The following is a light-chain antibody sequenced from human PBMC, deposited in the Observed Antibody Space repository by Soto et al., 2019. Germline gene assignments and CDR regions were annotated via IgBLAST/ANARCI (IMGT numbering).Light chain of an antibody. J-gene: IGKJ3*01. Sequence: EIVLTQSPATLSLSPGEKAPLSCRASQNVGTYLAWYQQKRGQVPRLLIFDASYRATGIPARFGGSGSGTDFTLTISSLEPEDFAFYYCQQRTTWPRFTFGPGTKVDIK. V-gene: IGKV3-11*01. CDR1: QNVGTY. CDR3: QQRTTWPRFT. CDR2: DAS.